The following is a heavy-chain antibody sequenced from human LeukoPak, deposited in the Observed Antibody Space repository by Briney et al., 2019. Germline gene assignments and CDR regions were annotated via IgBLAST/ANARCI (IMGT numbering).Heavy chain of an antibody. J-gene: IGHJ4*02. V-gene: IGHV3-30*04. CDR2: ISYDGGNK. CDR1: GFTFSSYA. D-gene: IGHD3-22*01. Sequence: GGSLRLSCAASGFTFSSYAMHWVRQAPGKGLEWVAVISYDGGNKYYADSVKGRFTISRDNSKNTLYLQMNSLRAEDTAVYYCAREPFQQIVVVMYYFDYWGQGTLVTVSS. CDR3: AREPFQQIVVVMYYFDY.